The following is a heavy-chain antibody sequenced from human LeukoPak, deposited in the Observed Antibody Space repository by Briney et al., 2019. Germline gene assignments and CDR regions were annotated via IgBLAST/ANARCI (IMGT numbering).Heavy chain of an antibody. CDR2: IIPIFGTA. V-gene: IGHV1-69*05. D-gene: IGHD2-2*01. Sequence: GASVKVSCKASGGTFSSYAISWVRQAPGQGLEWMGGIIPIFGTANYAQKFQGRVTMTTDTSTSTAYMELRSLRSDDTAVYYCARDRRGGKDVVVPAEEWGQGTLVTVSS. CDR3: ARDRRGGKDVVVPAEE. J-gene: IGHJ4*02. CDR1: GGTFSSYA.